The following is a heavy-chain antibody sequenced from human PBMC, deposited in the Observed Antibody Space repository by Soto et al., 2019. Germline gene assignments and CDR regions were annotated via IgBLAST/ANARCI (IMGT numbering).Heavy chain of an antibody. CDR1: GFTFSSYG. CDR2: ISYDGSNK. J-gene: IGHJ4*02. D-gene: IGHD5-12*01. Sequence: QVQLVESGGGVVQPGRSLRLSCAASGFTFSSYGMHWVRQAPGKGLEWVAVISYDGSNKYYADSVKGRFTISRDNSKNTLYLQMNSLRAEETAVYYCAKDRGMATIFDYWGQGTLVTVSS. CDR3: AKDRGMATIFDY. V-gene: IGHV3-30*18.